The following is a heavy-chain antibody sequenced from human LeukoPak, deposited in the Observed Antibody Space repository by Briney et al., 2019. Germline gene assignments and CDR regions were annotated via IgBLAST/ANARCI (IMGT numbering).Heavy chain of an antibody. Sequence: ASVKVSCKASGYTFTNYYIHWVRQAPGQGLEWMGIINPGGRSTSYAQKFQGRVTMTRDTSTSTVYMELSSLRSEGTAVYYCARVVYTDYAGDIYNWFDPWGQGTLVTVSS. J-gene: IGHJ5*02. CDR3: ARVVYTDYAGDIYNWFDP. D-gene: IGHD3-16*01. CDR2: INPGGRST. CDR1: GYTFTNYY. V-gene: IGHV1-46*01.